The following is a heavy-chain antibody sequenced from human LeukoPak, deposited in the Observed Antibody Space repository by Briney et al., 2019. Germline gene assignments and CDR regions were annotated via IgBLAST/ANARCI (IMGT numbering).Heavy chain of an antibody. J-gene: IGHJ4*02. CDR3: TGNYYGSGSYADFDY. Sequence: QAGGSLRLSCAASGFTFSGSALHWVRQASGKGLEWVGRIRSTANGYATAYAASAKGRFTISRDDSKNTAYLQMDSLKTEDTAVYYCTGNYYGSGSYADFDYWGQGTLVTVSS. CDR1: GFTFSGSA. V-gene: IGHV3-73*01. CDR2: IRSTANGYAT. D-gene: IGHD3-10*01.